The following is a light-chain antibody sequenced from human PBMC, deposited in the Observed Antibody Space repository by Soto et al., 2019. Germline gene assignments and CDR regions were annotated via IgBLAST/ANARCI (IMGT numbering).Light chain of an antibody. V-gene: IGLV2-14*01. Sequence: QSALTQPASVSGSPGQSITISCTGTSNDVGGYNYVSWYQQHPGKAPKLMIYEVSNRPSGVSNRFSGSKSGNTASLTISGLQAEDEADYYCSSYASNSHVVFGGGTKLTVL. CDR2: EVS. CDR3: SSYASNSHVV. CDR1: SNDVGGYNY. J-gene: IGLJ2*01.